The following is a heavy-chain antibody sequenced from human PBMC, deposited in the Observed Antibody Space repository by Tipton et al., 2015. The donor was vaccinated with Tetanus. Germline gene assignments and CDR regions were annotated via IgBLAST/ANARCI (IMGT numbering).Heavy chain of an antibody. CDR1: GFTFSSYD. Sequence: GSLRLSCAASGFTFSSYDMTWVRQAPGKGLERVSEISARGGRIYYADSVKGRFTISRDNSKNTLYLQMNSLRAEDTAVYYCAKVVPLPGLDYWGQGTLVPVSS. V-gene: IGHV3-23*01. D-gene: IGHD2-21*01. J-gene: IGHJ4*02. CDR2: ISARGGRI. CDR3: AKVVPLPGLDY.